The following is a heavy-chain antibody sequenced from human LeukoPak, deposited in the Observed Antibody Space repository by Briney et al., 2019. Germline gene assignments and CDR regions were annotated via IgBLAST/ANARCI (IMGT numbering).Heavy chain of an antibody. V-gene: IGHV1-2*02. D-gene: IGHD3-10*01. CDR2: INPNSGGT. CDR3: ARGPGGSGSYHILD. CDR1: GYTFTGYY. J-gene: IGHJ4*02. Sequence: GASVKVSCKASGYTFTGYYMHWVRQAPGQGLEWMGWINPNSGGTNYAQKFQGRVTMTRDTSISTAYMELSRLRSDDTALYYCARGPGGSGSYHILDWGQGTLVAVSS.